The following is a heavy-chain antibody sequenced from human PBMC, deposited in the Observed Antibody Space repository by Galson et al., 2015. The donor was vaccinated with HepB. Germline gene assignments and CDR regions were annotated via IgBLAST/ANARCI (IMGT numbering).Heavy chain of an antibody. V-gene: IGHV1-24*01. Sequence: VSCKVSGYTLTELSMHWVRQAPGKGLEWMGGFDPEDGETIYAQKFQGRVTMTEDTSTDTAYMELSSLRSEDTAVYYCATILRGVIIPRFDYWGQGTLVTISS. CDR2: FDPEDGET. CDR3: ATILRGVIIPRFDY. J-gene: IGHJ4*02. D-gene: IGHD3-10*01. CDR1: GYTLTELS.